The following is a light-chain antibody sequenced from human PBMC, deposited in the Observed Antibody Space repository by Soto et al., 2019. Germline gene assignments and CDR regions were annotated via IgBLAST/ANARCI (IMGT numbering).Light chain of an antibody. CDR2: RDT. Sequence: SSELTQSLSVSVALGQTARITCGGNNIGSKNVHWYQQKPGQAPVLVIYRDTNRPSGTPERFSGSNSGNTATLTISRAQAGDGADYYCQVWDSSTPGAVFGGGTQLTVL. CDR1: NIGSKN. J-gene: IGLJ2*01. CDR3: QVWDSSTPGAV. V-gene: IGLV3-9*01.